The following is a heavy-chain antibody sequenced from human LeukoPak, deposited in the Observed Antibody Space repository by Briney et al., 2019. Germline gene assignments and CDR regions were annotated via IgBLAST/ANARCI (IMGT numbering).Heavy chain of an antibody. D-gene: IGHD3-3*01. J-gene: IGHJ5*02. V-gene: IGHV1-69*13. Sequence: SVKVSCKASGGTFSSYAISWVRQAPGQGLEWMGGIIPIFGTANYAQKFQGRVTITADESTSTAYMELSSLRSEDTAVYYCARTNVLRFLEWLYNWFDPWGQGTLVTVSS. CDR3: ARTNVLRFLEWLYNWFDP. CDR2: IIPIFGTA. CDR1: GGTFSSYA.